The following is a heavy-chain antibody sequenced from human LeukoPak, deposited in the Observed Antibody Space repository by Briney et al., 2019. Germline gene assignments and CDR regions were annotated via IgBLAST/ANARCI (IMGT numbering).Heavy chain of an antibody. Sequence: PGGSLRLSCTASGFIFSNYWMTWVRQAPGKGLEWVAQINQDGSKEYYLDSVTARFSISRDNARNSLSLQMNSLRAEDTAVYYCVRDGGVSGYDLLDYWGQGTLVTVSS. V-gene: IGHV3-7*01. CDR3: VRDGGVSGYDLLDY. D-gene: IGHD5-12*01. CDR2: INQDGSKE. J-gene: IGHJ4*02. CDR1: GFIFSNYW.